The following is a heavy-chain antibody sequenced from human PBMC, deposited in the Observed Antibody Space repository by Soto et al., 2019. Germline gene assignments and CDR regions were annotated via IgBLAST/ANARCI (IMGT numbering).Heavy chain of an antibody. Sequence: GGSLRLSCAASGFTFSSYWMSWVRQAPGKGLEWVANIKQDGSEKYYVDSVKGRFTISRDNAKNSLYLQMNSLRAEDTAVYYCARDRRAGFLEWLSTWAYGMDVWGQGTTVTVS. V-gene: IGHV3-7*01. D-gene: IGHD3-3*01. J-gene: IGHJ6*02. CDR1: GFTFSSYW. CDR3: ARDRRAGFLEWLSTWAYGMDV. CDR2: IKQDGSEK.